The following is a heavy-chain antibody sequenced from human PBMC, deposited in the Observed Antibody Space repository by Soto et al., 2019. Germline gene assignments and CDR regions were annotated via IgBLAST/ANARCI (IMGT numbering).Heavy chain of an antibody. CDR1: GGSFSGYY. CDR3: ARVRDWFEP. J-gene: IGHJ5*02. V-gene: IGHV4-34*01. Sequence: SETLSLTCAVYGGSFSGYYWNWIRQPPGKGLEWIGEIDHSGYTNYNPSLKSRVTISVDTSKNQFSLRLTSVTAADTAVYYCARVRDWFEPWGKGPLVTVFS. CDR2: IDHSGYT. D-gene: IGHD3-3*01.